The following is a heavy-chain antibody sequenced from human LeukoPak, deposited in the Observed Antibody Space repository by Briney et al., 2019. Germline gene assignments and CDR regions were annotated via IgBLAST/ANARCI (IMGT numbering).Heavy chain of an antibody. D-gene: IGHD6-19*01. CDR1: GGTFSSYA. V-gene: IGHV1-69*05. CDR3: AREGASGWYGHYYYYMDV. CDR2: IIPIFGTA. J-gene: IGHJ6*03. Sequence: ASVKVSCKASGGTFSSYAISWVRQAPGQGLEWMGGIIPIFGTANYAQKFQGRVTITRNTSISTAYMELSSLRSEDTAVYYCAREGASGWYGHYYYYMDVWGKGTTVTVSS.